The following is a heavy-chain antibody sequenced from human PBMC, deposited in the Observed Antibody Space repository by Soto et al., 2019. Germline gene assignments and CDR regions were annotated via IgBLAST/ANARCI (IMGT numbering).Heavy chain of an antibody. D-gene: IGHD5-18*01. CDR3: ARQPSRGYTNAYSADY. Sequence: GESLKISCKASGDTFTTYWIGWVRQMPGKGLEWMGIIYPGDSDTRYSPSFQGQVTISADKSITTAYLQWSSLKASDTAMYYCARQPSRGYTNAYSADYWGQGTLVTVSS. J-gene: IGHJ4*02. CDR2: IYPGDSDT. V-gene: IGHV5-51*01. CDR1: GDTFTTYW.